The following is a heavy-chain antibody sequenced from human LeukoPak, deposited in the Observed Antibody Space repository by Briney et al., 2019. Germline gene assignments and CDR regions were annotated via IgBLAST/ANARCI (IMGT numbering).Heavy chain of an antibody. D-gene: IGHD6-13*01. Sequence: GGSLRLSCAASGFTFSSYAMSWVRQAPAKGLEWVSGISGNGGYTYYADSVKGRFTISRDNSKNTLYLQMNSLRAEDTAVYYCAKAPYYSSSWYFFDYWGQGTLVTVSA. CDR3: AKAPYYSSSWYFFDY. CDR1: GFTFSSYA. V-gene: IGHV3-23*01. CDR2: ISGNGGYT. J-gene: IGHJ4*02.